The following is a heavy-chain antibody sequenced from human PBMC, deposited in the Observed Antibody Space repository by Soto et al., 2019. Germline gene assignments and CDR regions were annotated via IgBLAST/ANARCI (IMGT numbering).Heavy chain of an antibody. V-gene: IGHV5-10-1*01. Sequence: PGESLKISCKGSGYSFTSYWIGWVRQMPGKGLEWMGRIDPSDSYTNYSPSFQGHVTISADKSISTAYLQWSSLKASDTAMYYCARRGYSIRYYGMDVWGQGTTVTVSS. CDR3: ARRGYSIRYYGMDV. J-gene: IGHJ6*02. D-gene: IGHD6-13*01. CDR1: GYSFTSYW. CDR2: IDPSDSYT.